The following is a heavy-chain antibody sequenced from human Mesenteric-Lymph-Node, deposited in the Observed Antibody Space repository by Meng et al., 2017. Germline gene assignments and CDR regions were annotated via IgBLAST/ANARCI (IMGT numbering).Heavy chain of an antibody. Sequence: GGSLRLSCAASGFTFSSYAMSWVRQAPGKGLEWVSAISGSGGSTYYADSVKGRFTISRDNSKNSLYLQMNSLRAEDTGLYHCARGGYNYYYGMEVWGQGTTVTVSS. CDR3: ARGGYNYYYGMEV. CDR1: GFTFSSYA. J-gene: IGHJ6*02. V-gene: IGHV3-23*01. CDR2: ISGSGGST.